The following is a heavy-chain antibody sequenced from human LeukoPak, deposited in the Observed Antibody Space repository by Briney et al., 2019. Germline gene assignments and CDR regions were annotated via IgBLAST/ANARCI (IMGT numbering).Heavy chain of an antibody. V-gene: IGHV1-2*02. J-gene: IGHJ3*02. CDR1: GYTFTSYY. Sequence: GASVKVSCKASGYTFTSYYMHWVRQAPGQGLEWMGWINPNSGGTNYAQKFQGRVTMTRDTSISTAYMVLSRLRSDDTAVYYCARVVIYDSDAFDIWGQGTMVTVSS. D-gene: IGHD2-21*01. CDR3: ARVVIYDSDAFDI. CDR2: INPNSGGT.